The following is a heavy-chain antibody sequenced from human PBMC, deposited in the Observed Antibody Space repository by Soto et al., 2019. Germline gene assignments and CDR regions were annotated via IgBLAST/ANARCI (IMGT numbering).Heavy chain of an antibody. J-gene: IGHJ5*01. Sequence: GGSLRLSCAASGFLFNDYTMHWVRQSPGKGLEWVSLISWDGARTFYADSVKGRFTISRDNSKNSLSLQMNSLRTEDTAFYYCAKEYYRSSWFDSWGKGTQVTVSS. CDR2: ISWDGART. D-gene: IGHD2-2*01. CDR3: AKEYYRSSWFDS. CDR1: GFLFNDYT. V-gene: IGHV3-43*01.